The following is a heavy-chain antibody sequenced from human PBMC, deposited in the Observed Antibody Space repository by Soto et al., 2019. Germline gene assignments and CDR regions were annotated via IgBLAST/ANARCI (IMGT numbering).Heavy chain of an antibody. CDR2: TRNKANSYTT. D-gene: IGHD6-25*01. J-gene: IGHJ4*02. CDR3: ARARKALAAYYFDY. CDR1: GFTFSDHY. Sequence: EVQLVESGGGLVQPGGSLRLSCAASGFTFSDHYMDWVRQAPGKGLEWVGRTRNKANSYTTEYAASVKGRFTISRDDSKNSLYLQMDSLKTEDTAEYYCARARKALAAYYFDYWGQGTLVTVSS. V-gene: IGHV3-72*01.